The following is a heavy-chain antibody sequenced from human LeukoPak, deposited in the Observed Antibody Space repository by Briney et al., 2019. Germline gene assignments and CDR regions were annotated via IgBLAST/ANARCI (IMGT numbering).Heavy chain of an antibody. CDR1: GASISNYH. J-gene: IGHJ4*02. V-gene: IGHV4-59*01. Sequence: PWETLSLTCTVSGASISNYHWSWIRQPPGKGLEWIGYIYYSGSPNYNPSLKSRVTMSVDMSKNQFSLKLTSVTAADTAVYCCARHDYGRNSPRAYFDHWGQGTLVTVSS. D-gene: IGHD4-23*01. CDR3: ARHDYGRNSPRAYFDH. CDR2: IYYSGSP.